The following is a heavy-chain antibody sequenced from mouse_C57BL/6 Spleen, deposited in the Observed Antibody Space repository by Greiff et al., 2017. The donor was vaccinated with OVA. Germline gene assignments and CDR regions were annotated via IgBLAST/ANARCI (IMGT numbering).Heavy chain of an antibody. CDR1: GYTFTDYN. CDR3: ARGDYYGSSPFAY. D-gene: IGHD1-1*01. Sequence: EVQLKQSGPELVKPGASVKMSCKASGYTFTDYNMHWVKQSHGKSLEWIGYINPNNGGTSYNQKFKGKATLTVNKSSSTAYMELRSLTSEDSAVYYCARGDYYGSSPFAYWGQGTLVTVSA. CDR2: INPNNGGT. J-gene: IGHJ3*01. V-gene: IGHV1-22*01.